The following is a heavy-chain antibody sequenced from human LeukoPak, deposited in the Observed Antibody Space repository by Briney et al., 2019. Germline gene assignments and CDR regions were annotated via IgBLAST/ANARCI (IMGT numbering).Heavy chain of an antibody. Sequence: SETLSLTCTVSGGSISSYYWSWIRQPAGKGLEWIGRIYTSGSTNYNPSLKSRVTISVDTSKNQFSLKLSSVTAADTAVYYCARVKGYSSSWYWFDPWGQGTLVTVSS. CDR1: GGSISSYY. D-gene: IGHD6-13*01. CDR3: ARVKGYSSSWYWFDP. CDR2: IYTSGST. J-gene: IGHJ5*02. V-gene: IGHV4-4*07.